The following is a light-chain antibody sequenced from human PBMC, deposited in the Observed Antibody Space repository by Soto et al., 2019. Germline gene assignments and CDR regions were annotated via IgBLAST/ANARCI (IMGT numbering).Light chain of an antibody. J-gene: IGKJ3*01. CDR3: QQFRT. CDR1: QSVSSSY. V-gene: IGKV3-20*01. CDR2: GAS. Sequence: EIVLTQSPGTLSLSPGERATLSCRASQSVSSSYLAWYQQKPGQAPRLLIYGASSRATGITDRFSGSGSGTDFTLTNSSLEAEDFAVYYCQQFRTFGHGTKVDIK.